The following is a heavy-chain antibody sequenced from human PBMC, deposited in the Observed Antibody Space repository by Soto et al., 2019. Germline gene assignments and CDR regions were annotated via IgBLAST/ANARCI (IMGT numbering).Heavy chain of an antibody. J-gene: IGHJ5*02. V-gene: IGHV1-69*13. D-gene: IGHD6-19*01. CDR1: GGTFSSYA. Sequence: ASVKVSCKASGGTFSSYAISWVRQAPGQGLEWMGGIIPIFGTANYAQKFQGRVTITADESTGTAYMELSSLRSEDTAVYYCARGDSSGWTLDWFDPWGQGTLVTVSS. CDR3: ARGDSSGWTLDWFDP. CDR2: IIPIFGTA.